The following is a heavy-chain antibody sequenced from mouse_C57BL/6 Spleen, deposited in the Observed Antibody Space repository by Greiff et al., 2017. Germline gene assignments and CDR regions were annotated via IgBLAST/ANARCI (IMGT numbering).Heavy chain of an antibody. CDR1: GYAFSSSW. D-gene: IGHD3-3*01. CDR2: IYPGDGDT. J-gene: IGHJ2*01. Sequence: QVQLQQPGPELVKPGASVKISCKASGYAFSSSWMNWVKQRPGKGLEWIGRIYPGDGDTNYNGKFKGKATLTADKSSSTAYMQLSSLTSEDSAVYFCARGGQDYWGQGTTLTVSS. CDR3: ARGGQDY. V-gene: IGHV1-82*01.